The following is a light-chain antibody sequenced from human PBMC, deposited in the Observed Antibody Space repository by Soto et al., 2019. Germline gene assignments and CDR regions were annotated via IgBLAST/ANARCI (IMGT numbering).Light chain of an antibody. J-gene: IGKJ2*01. V-gene: IGKV3-11*01. CDR3: QQRGSWPYT. CDR1: HSVSYY. Sequence: EIVLTQSPGTLSLSPGERATLSCRASHSVSYYLAWYQQKPGQAPRLLIYDASSRATGVPDTFSGSGSGTDFTLTIGNLEPEDSALYYCQQRGSWPYTFGQGTKVDIK. CDR2: DAS.